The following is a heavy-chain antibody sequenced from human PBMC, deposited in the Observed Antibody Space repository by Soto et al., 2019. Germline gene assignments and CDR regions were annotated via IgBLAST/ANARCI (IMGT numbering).Heavy chain of an antibody. Sequence: ASVKVSCKASGYTFTGYYMHWVRQAPGQGLEWMGWINPNSGGTNYAQKFQGWVTMTRDTSISTAYMELSRLRSDDTAVYYCARAPLQYNWNYGAFDYWGQGTLVPVSS. J-gene: IGHJ4*02. V-gene: IGHV1-2*04. CDR3: ARAPLQYNWNYGAFDY. CDR1: GYTFTGYY. CDR2: INPNSGGT. D-gene: IGHD1-7*01.